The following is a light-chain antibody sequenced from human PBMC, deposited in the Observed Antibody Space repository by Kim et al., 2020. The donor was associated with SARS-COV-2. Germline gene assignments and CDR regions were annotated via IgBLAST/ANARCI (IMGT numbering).Light chain of an antibody. J-gene: IGLJ3*02. CDR1: SLRSYY. CDR2: DKN. CDR3: NSRESGVNHVV. Sequence: SSELTQDPAVSVALGQTVRITCQGDSLRSYYARWYQQKPGQAPLLVIYDKNNRPSGIPDRFSGSSSGNTASLTITGAQAEDEADYYCNSRESGVNHVVFGGGTQLTVL. V-gene: IGLV3-19*01.